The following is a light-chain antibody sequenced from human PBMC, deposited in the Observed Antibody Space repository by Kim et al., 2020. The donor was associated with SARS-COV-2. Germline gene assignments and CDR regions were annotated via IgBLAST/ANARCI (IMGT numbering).Light chain of an antibody. V-gene: IGLV3-1*01. CDR1: KLGDKY. J-gene: IGLJ2*01. CDR3: QAWDSSTAVE. CDR2: QDS. Sequence: SYELTQPPSVSVSPGQTASITCSGDKLGDKYACWYQQKPGQSPVLVIYQDSKRPSGIPERFSGSNSGNTATLTISGTQAMDEADYYCQAWDSSTAVEVGG.